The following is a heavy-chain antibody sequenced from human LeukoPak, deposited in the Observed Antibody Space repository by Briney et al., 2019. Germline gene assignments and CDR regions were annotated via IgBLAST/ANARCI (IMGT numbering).Heavy chain of an antibody. CDR2: ISAYNGNT. CDR1: GYTFTSYG. V-gene: IGHV1-18*01. CDR3: ARDLRRNRVFPAY. D-gene: IGHD1-1*01. J-gene: IGHJ4*02. Sequence: GASVKVSCKASGYTFTSYGISWVRQAPGQGLEWMGWISAYNGNTNYAQKLQGRVTMTTDTSTSTAYKELRSLRSDDTAVYYCARDLRRNRVFPAYWGQGTLVTVSS.